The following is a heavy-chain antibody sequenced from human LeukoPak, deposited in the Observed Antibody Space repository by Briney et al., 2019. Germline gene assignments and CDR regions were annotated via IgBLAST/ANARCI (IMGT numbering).Heavy chain of an antibody. CDR1: GFTFNNHW. V-gene: IGHV3-74*01. Sequence: GGSLRLSCAASGFTFNNHWMHWVRQAPGKGLEWVSRTNKDGTTRDYADSVKGRFTISRDNAKNTLYLQMNSLRAEDTAIYYCGRDANWNQIDYWGQGSLVTVSS. CDR3: GRDANWNQIDY. CDR2: TNKDGTTR. D-gene: IGHD1-20*01. J-gene: IGHJ4*02.